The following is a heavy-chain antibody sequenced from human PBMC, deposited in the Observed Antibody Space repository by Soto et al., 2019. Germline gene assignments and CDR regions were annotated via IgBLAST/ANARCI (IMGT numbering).Heavy chain of an antibody. CDR1: GGSITSSSYY. D-gene: IGHD3-3*01. V-gene: IGHV4-31*03. J-gene: IGHJ3*02. Sequence: SETLSLTCTVSGGSITSSSYYWGWIRQHPGKGLEWIGYIYYSGSTYYNPSLKSRVTISVDTSENQFSLKLSSVTAAGTAVYYCARDSPYDFWSGYTNAFDIWGQGTMVTVSS. CDR3: ARDSPYDFWSGYTNAFDI. CDR2: IYYSGST.